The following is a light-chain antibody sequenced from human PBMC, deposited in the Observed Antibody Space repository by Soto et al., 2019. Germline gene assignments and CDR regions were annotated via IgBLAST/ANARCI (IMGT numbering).Light chain of an antibody. CDR2: AAS. CDR3: QQYASSPVYT. V-gene: IGKV1-9*01. CDR1: QGISSY. J-gene: IGKJ2*01. Sequence: DIQLTQSPSFLSASVGDRVTITCRASQGISSYLAWYQQKPGKAPKLLIYAASTLQSGVPSRFSGSGSGTEFTLTISSLQPEDFAVYYCQQYASSPVYTFGQGTKLEIK.